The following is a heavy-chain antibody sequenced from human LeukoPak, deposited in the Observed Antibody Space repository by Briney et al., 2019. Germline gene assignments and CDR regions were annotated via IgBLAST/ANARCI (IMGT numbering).Heavy chain of an antibody. CDR3: ASDSSGYYNWFDP. V-gene: IGHV4-30-4*01. CDR2: IYYSGST. J-gene: IGHJ5*02. Sequence: SETLSLTCTVSGGSISSGDYYWSWIRQPPGKGLEWIGYIYYSGSTYYNPSLKSRVTISVDTSKNQFSLKLSSVTAADTAVYHCASDSSGYYNWFDPWGQGTLVTVSS. CDR1: GGSISSGDYY. D-gene: IGHD3-22*01.